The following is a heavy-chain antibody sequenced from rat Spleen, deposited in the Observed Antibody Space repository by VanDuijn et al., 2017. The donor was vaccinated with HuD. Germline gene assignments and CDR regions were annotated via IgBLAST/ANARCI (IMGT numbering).Heavy chain of an antibody. Sequence: EVQLVESDGGLVQPGRSLKLSCAASGFTFSTYGMAWVRQTPTKGLEWVASITPGGGNTYYRDSVKGRFTISRDNTKNTQYLQMDSLRSEDTATYYCARRHYGYADYFDYWGQGVMVTVSS. J-gene: IGHJ2*01. CDR1: GFTFSTYG. D-gene: IGHD1-7*01. CDR2: ITPGGGNT. CDR3: ARRHYGYADYFDY. V-gene: IGHV5S14*01.